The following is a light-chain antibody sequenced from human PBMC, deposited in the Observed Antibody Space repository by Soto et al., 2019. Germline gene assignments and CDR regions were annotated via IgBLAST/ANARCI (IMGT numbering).Light chain of an antibody. CDR3: QRYGGSPPVT. Sequence: ERVLMQSPGTLSLSTGERATLSCRASQSFSSSNLAWYQHKPGQPPKLIVYSASRRATGIPDRFSGSGSGTDFTLTISRLEPEDFALYYCQRYGGSPPVTFGGETKVDIK. CDR2: SAS. V-gene: IGKV3-20*01. CDR1: QSFSSSN. J-gene: IGKJ4*01.